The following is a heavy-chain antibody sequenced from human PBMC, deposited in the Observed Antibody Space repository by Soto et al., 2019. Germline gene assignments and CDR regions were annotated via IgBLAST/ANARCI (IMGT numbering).Heavy chain of an antibody. D-gene: IGHD3-3*01. Sequence: GESLKISCKGSGYNFAGYWIAWLRQVPGKGLELMGIIYPSDSDTRYRPSYQGQVTISADKSISSAYLQWSSLRASDTAMYYCARGRVPPRTFDYWGQRTPVTVSS. CDR1: GYNFAGYW. J-gene: IGHJ4*02. CDR3: ARGRVPPRTFDY. V-gene: IGHV5-51*01. CDR2: IYPSDSDT.